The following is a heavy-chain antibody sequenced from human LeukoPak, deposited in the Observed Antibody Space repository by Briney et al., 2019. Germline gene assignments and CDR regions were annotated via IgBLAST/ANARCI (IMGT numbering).Heavy chain of an antibody. CDR2: IKQDGSEK. J-gene: IGHJ4*02. Sequence: SGGSLRLSCAASGFTFSSYWMSWVRQAPGKGLEWVANIKQDGSEKYYVDSVKGRFTISRGNAKNSLYLQMNSLRAEDTAVYYCARVPPSFAAAMVTDYFDYWGQGTLVTVSS. D-gene: IGHD5-18*01. CDR1: GFTFSSYW. V-gene: IGHV3-7*01. CDR3: ARVPPSFAAAMVTDYFDY.